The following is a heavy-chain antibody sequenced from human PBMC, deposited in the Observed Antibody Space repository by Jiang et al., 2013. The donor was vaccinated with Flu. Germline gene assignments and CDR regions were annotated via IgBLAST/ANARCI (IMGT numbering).Heavy chain of an antibody. CDR3: TRGPGAYCGGDCSTY. Sequence: CKASGGTFGSYAFSWVRQAPGQGLQWMGGIIPIFATPNYAQRFQGRVTITADESTNTAYMEVSSLTSEDTAVYYCTRGPGAYCGGDCSTYWGQGTLVTVSS. V-gene: IGHV1-69*01. J-gene: IGHJ4*02. CDR2: IIPIFATP. D-gene: IGHD2-21*02. CDR1: GGTFGSYA.